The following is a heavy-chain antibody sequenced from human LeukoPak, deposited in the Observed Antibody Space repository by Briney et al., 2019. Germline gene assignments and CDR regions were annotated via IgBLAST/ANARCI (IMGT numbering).Heavy chain of an antibody. Sequence: GGSLRLSCVASGITLRTHGVSWVRQAPGKGLEWVSAIRGSGETTFYADSVKGRFTISRDNSENTLYLQMSSLRAEDTAIYYCEIRRDNYDLTWGQGTLVTVSS. J-gene: IGHJ5*02. CDR1: GITLRTHG. V-gene: IGHV3-23*01. D-gene: IGHD3-22*01. CDR3: EIRRDNYDLT. CDR2: IRGSGETT.